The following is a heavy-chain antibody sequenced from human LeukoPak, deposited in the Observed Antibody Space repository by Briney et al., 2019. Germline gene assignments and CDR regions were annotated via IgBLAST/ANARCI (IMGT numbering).Heavy chain of an antibody. V-gene: IGHV4-59*02. Sequence: PSETLSLTCTVSGGSVSSYYWSWIRQPPGKGLEWIGFISYSGSTDYNPSLKSRVTISADTSKNQFSLKLSSVTAADTAVYYCASRKLGNDYWGQGTLVTVSS. D-gene: IGHD7-27*01. CDR2: ISYSGST. J-gene: IGHJ4*02. CDR1: GGSVSSYY. CDR3: ASRKLGNDY.